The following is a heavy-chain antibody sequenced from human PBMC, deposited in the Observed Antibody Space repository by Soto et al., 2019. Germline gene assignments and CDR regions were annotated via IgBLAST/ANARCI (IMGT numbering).Heavy chain of an antibody. V-gene: IGHV4-31*03. CDR2: IYYSGST. J-gene: IGHJ5*02. CDR1: GGSISSGGYY. Sequence: AXETLSLTCTVAGGSISSGGYYWSWIRQHPGKGLEWIGYIYYSGSTYYNPSLKSRVTISVDTSKNQFSLKLSSVAAADTAVYYCAGYSITIFGVVPPGFDHWGQGSLVTVSS. D-gene: IGHD3-3*01. CDR3: AGYSITIFGVVPPGFDH.